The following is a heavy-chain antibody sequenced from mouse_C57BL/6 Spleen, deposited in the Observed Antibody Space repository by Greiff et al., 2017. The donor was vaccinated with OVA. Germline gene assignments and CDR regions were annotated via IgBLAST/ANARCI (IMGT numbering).Heavy chain of an antibody. CDR3: TRRHYYGSKVFARDY. CDR2: IYPSDSET. V-gene: IGHV1-61*01. D-gene: IGHD1-1*01. CDR1: GYTFTSYW. Sequence: QVQLQQPGAELVRPGSSVKLSCKASGYTFTSYWMDWVKQRPGQGLEWIGNIYPSDSETHYNQKFKDKATLTVDKSSSTAYMQLSSLTSEDSAVYYCTRRHYYGSKVFARDYWGQGTSVTVSS. J-gene: IGHJ4*01.